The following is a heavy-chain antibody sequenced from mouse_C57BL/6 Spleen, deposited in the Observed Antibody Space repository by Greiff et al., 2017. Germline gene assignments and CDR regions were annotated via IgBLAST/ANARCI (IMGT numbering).Heavy chain of an antibody. CDR2: IDPSDSET. CDR1: GYTFTGYW. J-gene: IGHJ3*01. Sequence: QVQLQQPGAELVRPGSSVKLSCKASGYTFTGYWMHWVKQRPIQGLEWIGNIDPSDSETHYNQKFKDKATLTVDKSSSTAYMQLSSLTSEDSAVYYCARNYGSSSFAYWGQGTLVTVSA. CDR3: ARNYGSSSFAY. V-gene: IGHV1-52*01. D-gene: IGHD1-1*01.